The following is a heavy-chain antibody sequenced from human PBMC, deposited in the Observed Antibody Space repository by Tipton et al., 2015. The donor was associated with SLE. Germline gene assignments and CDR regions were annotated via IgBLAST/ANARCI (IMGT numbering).Heavy chain of an antibody. CDR1: GFTFSSYA. CDR2: ISSDGSNK. Sequence: SLRLSCAASGFTFSSYAMHWVRQAPGKGLEWVAVISSDGSNKYYADSVKGRFTISRDNSKNTLYLQMNRLRAEDTAIYSCATSNLGSSFDYWGQGMLVTVSS. J-gene: IGHJ4*02. D-gene: IGHD6-6*01. V-gene: IGHV3-30-3*01. CDR3: ATSNLGSSFDY.